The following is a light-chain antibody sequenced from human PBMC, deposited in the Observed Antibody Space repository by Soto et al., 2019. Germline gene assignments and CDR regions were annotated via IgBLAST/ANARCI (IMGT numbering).Light chain of an antibody. CDR2: FAS. J-gene: IGKJ1*01. Sequence: DIQVTQSPSSLSASVGDRVTITCRASQSISKNLNWYQLKPGKVPTLLIYFASSLQSGVPSRFSGSGGGTQFTLTISNLQPEDFGTYYCQQSGDTPPWTFGQGT. CDR3: QQSGDTPPWT. CDR1: QSISKN. V-gene: IGKV1-39*01.